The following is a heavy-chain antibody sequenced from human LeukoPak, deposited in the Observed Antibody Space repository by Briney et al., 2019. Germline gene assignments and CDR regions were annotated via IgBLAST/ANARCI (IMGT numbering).Heavy chain of an antibody. D-gene: IGHD1-20*01. CDR2: IYSGGST. CDR3: ARVSNWNDGNY. Sequence: RSGGSLRLSCAASGFTFSNYSMNWVRQAPGKGLEWVSVIYSGGSTYYADSVKGRFTISRDNSKDTLYLQMNSLRAEDTAVYYCARVSNWNDGNYWGQGTLVTVSS. CDR1: GFTFSNYS. J-gene: IGHJ4*02. V-gene: IGHV3-53*01.